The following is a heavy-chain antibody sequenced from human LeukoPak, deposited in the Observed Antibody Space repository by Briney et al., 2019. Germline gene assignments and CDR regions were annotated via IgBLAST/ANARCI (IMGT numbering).Heavy chain of an antibody. J-gene: IGHJ6*02. Sequence: PGGSLRLSCAASGFTFSSYEMNWVRQAPGKGLEWVSYISSSGSTIYYADSVKGRFTISRDNAKNSLYLQMNSLRAEDTAVYYCARDLAAAGTYYYGMDVWGQGTTVTVSS. CDR1: GFTFSSYE. CDR3: ARDLAAAGTYYYGMDV. CDR2: ISSSGSTI. V-gene: IGHV3-48*03. D-gene: IGHD6-13*01.